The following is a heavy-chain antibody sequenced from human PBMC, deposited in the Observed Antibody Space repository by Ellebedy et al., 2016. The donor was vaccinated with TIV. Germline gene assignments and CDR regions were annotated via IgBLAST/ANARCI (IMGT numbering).Heavy chain of an antibody. J-gene: IGHJ4*02. CDR1: GGSISSSSYY. D-gene: IGHD4-17*01. CDR2: IYYSGST. Sequence: SETLSLTXTVSGGSISSSSYYWGWIRQPPGKGLEWIGSIYYSGSTYYNPSLKSRVTISVDTSKNQFSLKLSSVTAADTAVYYCARGRYDYGDYVSEDYWGQGTLVTVSS. V-gene: IGHV4-39*01. CDR3: ARGRYDYGDYVSEDY.